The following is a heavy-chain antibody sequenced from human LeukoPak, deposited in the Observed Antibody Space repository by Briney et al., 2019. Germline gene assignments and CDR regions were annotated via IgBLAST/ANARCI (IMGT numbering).Heavy chain of an antibody. CDR1: GYRFTSYW. J-gene: IGHJ4*02. D-gene: IGHD2-15*01. Sequence: GESLKISCKGSGYRFTSYWISWVRRMPGKGLEWMGRIDPSDSNVVYSPSFQGHVTISADRSVSTAYLQWSSLKASDTAMYYCARRGGVANIEYWGQGTLVTVSS. CDR2: IDPSDSNV. CDR3: ARRGGVANIEY. V-gene: IGHV5-10-1*01.